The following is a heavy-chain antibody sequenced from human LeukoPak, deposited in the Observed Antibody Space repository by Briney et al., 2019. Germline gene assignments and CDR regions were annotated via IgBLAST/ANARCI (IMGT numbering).Heavy chain of an antibody. V-gene: IGHV1-2*02. CDR2: INPNSGGT. Sequence: ASVKVSCKASGYTFIGYYMHWVRQAPGQGLEWMGWINPNSGGTNYARKFQGRVTMTRDTSISTAYMELSRLRSDDTAVYYCAVDSSGYSFDYWGQGTLVTVSS. J-gene: IGHJ4*02. CDR1: GYTFIGYY. CDR3: AVDSSGYSFDY. D-gene: IGHD3-22*01.